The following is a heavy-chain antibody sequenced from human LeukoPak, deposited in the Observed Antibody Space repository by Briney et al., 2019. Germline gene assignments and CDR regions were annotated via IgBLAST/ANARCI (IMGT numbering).Heavy chain of an antibody. CDR3: ARLKFQELLWFGELSRRDDAFDI. D-gene: IGHD3-10*01. J-gene: IGHJ3*02. V-gene: IGHV4-59*08. CDR2: IYYSGST. CDR1: GGSISSYY. Sequence: SETLSLTCTVSGGSISSYYWSWIRQPPGKGLEWIGYIYYSGSTNYNPSLKSRVTISVDTSKNQFSLKLSSVTAADTAVYYCARLKFQELLWFGELSRRDDAFDIWGQGTMVTVSS.